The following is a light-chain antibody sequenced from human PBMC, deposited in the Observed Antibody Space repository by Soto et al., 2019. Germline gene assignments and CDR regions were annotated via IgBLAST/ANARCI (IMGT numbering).Light chain of an antibody. V-gene: IGKV3-20*01. J-gene: IGKJ1*01. CDR1: QSVSSSY. CDR3: QQYGSSPWT. Sequence: EIVLTQSPGPLSLSPGERATLSCRASQSVSSSYLAWYQQKPGQAPRPLFYGASSRAIGIPARFSGSGSGTDFTLTISSLEPEDFAVYYCQQYGSSPWTFGQGTKVEIK. CDR2: GAS.